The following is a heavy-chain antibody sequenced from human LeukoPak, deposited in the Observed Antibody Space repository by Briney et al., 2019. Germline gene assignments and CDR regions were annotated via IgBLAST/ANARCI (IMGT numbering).Heavy chain of an antibody. CDR3: AKDHHTERQHYYYGMDV. Sequence: PSETLSLTCSVSGGSISSYYWTWIRQSPGKGLEWIGYIYSSGHTKYNPSLKSRVTMSLDTTENQFSLKLRSVTAADTAVYYCAKDHHTERQHYYYGMDVWGHGTLVTVSS. V-gene: IGHV4-59*01. J-gene: IGHJ6*02. D-gene: IGHD1-1*01. CDR1: GGSISSYY. CDR2: IYSSGHT.